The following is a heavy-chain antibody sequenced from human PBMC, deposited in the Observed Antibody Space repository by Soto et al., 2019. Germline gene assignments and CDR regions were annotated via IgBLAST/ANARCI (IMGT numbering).Heavy chain of an antibody. CDR3: ARDRIQLPHYYYYGMDV. V-gene: IGHV4-59*01. D-gene: IGHD5-18*01. CDR1: GDSIGNSH. CDR2: TFSRGSA. Sequence: SETLSLTCTVSGDSIGNSHWSWIRQPPGKGLEWIGLTFSRGSATYNPSLKSRVTISVDTSKNQFSLKLSSVTAADTAVYYCARDRIQLPHYYYYGMDVWGQGTTVTVSS. J-gene: IGHJ6*02.